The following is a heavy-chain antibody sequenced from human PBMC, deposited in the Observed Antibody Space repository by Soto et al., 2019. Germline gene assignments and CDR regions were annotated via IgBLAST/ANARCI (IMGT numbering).Heavy chain of an antibody. Sequence: QVQLQESGPGLVKPSQTLSLTCTVSGGSISSGGYYWSWIRQHPGKGLEWIGYIYYSGSTYYNPSLXXGXTXXVDTSNTQFSLKLSSVTAADTAVYYCARVRGWFDPWGQGTLVTVSS. V-gene: IGHV4-31*03. J-gene: IGHJ5*02. CDR1: GGSISSGGYY. CDR3: ARVRGWFDP. CDR2: IYYSGST.